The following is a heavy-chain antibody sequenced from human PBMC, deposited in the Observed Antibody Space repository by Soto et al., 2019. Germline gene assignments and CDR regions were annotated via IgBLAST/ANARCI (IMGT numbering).Heavy chain of an antibody. CDR2: IYYSGST. CDR3: ARDPLDYDFWSAPLGMDV. CDR1: GGSISSGDYY. Sequence: QVQLQESGPGLVKPSQTLSLTCTVSGGSISSGDYYWSWIRQPPGKGLEWIGYIYYSGSTYYNPSPKSRVTISVDTSKNQFSLKLSSVTAADTAVYYCARDPLDYDFWSAPLGMDVWGQGTTVTVS. D-gene: IGHD3-3*01. V-gene: IGHV4-30-4*01. J-gene: IGHJ6*02.